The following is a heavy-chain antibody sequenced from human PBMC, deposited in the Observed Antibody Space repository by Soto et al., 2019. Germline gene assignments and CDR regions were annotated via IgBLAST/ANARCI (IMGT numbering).Heavy chain of an antibody. J-gene: IGHJ3*02. CDR1: GGTFSSYA. Sequence: QVQLVQSGAEVKKPGSSVKVSCKASGGTFSSYAISWLRQAPGQGLEWMGGIIPIFGTANYAQKFQGRVTITADESTSTAYMELSSLRSEDTAVYYCARDLGNSSGWYRDAFDIWGQGTMVTVSS. CDR2: IIPIFGTA. V-gene: IGHV1-69*12. D-gene: IGHD6-19*01. CDR3: ARDLGNSSGWYRDAFDI.